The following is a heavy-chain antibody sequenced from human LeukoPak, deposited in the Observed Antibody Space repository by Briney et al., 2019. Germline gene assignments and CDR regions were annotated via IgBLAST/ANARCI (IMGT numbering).Heavy chain of an antibody. CDR2: IYSGGST. J-gene: IGHJ1*01. CDR3: ATYSTRNAREFQS. V-gene: IGHV3-66*01. D-gene: IGHD2/OR15-2a*01. CDR1: GFTVSSNY. Sequence: PGGSLRLSCAASGFTVSSNYMSWVRQAPGKGLEWVSVIYSGGSTYYADSVKGRFTISRDNAKNSLYLQMNSLRAEDTAMYYCATYSTRNAREFQSWGQGTLVTVSS.